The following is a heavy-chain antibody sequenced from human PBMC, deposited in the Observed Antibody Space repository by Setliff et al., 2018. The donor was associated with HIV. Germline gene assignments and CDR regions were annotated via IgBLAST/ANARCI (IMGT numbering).Heavy chain of an antibody. D-gene: IGHD2-8*01. CDR2: IIPNSGGT. V-gene: IGHV1-2*06. CDR1: GYTFTAYY. Sequence: ASVKVSCKASGYTFTAYYMHWVRQAPGQGLEWMGRIIPNSGGTNYAQKFQGRVTMTRDTSISTAYMELSRLRSDDTAVYHCACKVYCTNGVCLDAFDIWGQGTMVTV. CDR3: ACKVYCTNGVCLDAFDI. J-gene: IGHJ3*02.